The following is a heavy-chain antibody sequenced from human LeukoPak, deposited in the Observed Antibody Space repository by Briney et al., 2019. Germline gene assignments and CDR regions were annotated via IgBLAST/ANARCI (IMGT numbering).Heavy chain of an antibody. CDR1: GGSFSGYY. D-gene: IGHD3-10*01. CDR3: ARGRSHSHYGSGSYYQYYYYGMDV. Sequence: PSETLSLTCAVYGGSFSGYYWSWIRQPPGKGLEWIGEINHSGSTNYNPSLKSRVTISVDTSKNQFSLKLSSVTDADTAVYYCARGRSHSHYGSGSYYQYYYYGMDVWGQGTTVTVSS. V-gene: IGHV4-34*01. J-gene: IGHJ6*02. CDR2: INHSGST.